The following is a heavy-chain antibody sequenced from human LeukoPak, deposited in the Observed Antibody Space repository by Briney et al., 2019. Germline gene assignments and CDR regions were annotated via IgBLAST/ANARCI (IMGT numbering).Heavy chain of an antibody. J-gene: IGHJ6*02. CDR3: ARDQTGIPPDYCYGLDV. V-gene: IGHV4-59*01. CDR1: GASITSYF. CDR2: ISFGGST. Sequence: PSKTLSLTCTVSGASITSYFWSWIRQPPGKGLEWVGYISFGGSTDYNPSLKSRVTISLDTSKNQFSLRLTSVTAADTAVYYCARDQTGIPPDYCYGLDVWGQGTTVTVSS.